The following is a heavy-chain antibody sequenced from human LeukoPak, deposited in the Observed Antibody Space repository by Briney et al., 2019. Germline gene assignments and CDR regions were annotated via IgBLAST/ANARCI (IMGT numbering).Heavy chain of an antibody. D-gene: IGHD2-2*01. Sequence: ASVKVSCKASGYTFTGYFLNWVRQAPGQGLEWMGWINPNSGATNYASKFQGRVTMTRDTSITTAYMELSSLRSDDTAVYYCAIKFVVPAALDYWGPGTVVTVSS. CDR2: INPNSGAT. CDR3: AIKFVVPAALDY. CDR1: GYTFTGYF. V-gene: IGHV1-2*02. J-gene: IGHJ4*02.